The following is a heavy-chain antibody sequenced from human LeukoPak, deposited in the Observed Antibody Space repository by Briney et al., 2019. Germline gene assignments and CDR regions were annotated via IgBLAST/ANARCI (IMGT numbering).Heavy chain of an antibody. Sequence: GGSLRLSCAASGFTFSSYTVNWVRQAPGKGLEWVSSISSSGNYIYYADSLKGRFTISRDNAKNSLFLQINSLRAEDTAIYYCARRTNYDFDCWGQGTLVAVSS. J-gene: IGHJ4*02. V-gene: IGHV3-21*01. CDR2: ISSSGNYI. D-gene: IGHD2-8*01. CDR1: GFTFSSYT. CDR3: ARRTNYDFDC.